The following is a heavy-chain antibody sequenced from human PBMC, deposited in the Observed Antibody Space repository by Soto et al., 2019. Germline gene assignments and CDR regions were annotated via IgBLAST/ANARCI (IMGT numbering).Heavy chain of an antibody. Sequence: ASLKVYCKTSGYTFSGDYMHWVRQAPGQGLEWMGWINPNSGGTNYAQKFQGRVTMTRDTSISTAYMELSRLRSDDTAVYYCARGEEDSSGLMDAFDIWGQGTMVTVSS. CDR2: INPNSGGT. CDR1: GYTFSGDY. CDR3: ARGEEDSSGLMDAFDI. V-gene: IGHV1-2*02. J-gene: IGHJ3*02. D-gene: IGHD3-22*01.